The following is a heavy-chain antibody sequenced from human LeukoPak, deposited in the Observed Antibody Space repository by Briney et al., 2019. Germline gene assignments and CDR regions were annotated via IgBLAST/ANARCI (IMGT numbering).Heavy chain of an antibody. CDR1: GFTFSSYS. CDR3: ARDIWGYCSGGSCSPRGMDV. J-gene: IGHJ6*02. D-gene: IGHD2-15*01. V-gene: IGHV3-21*01. CDR2: ISSSSSYI. Sequence: GGSLRLSCAASGFTFSSYSMNWVRQAPGKGLEWVSSISSSSSYIYYADSMKGRFTISRDNAKNSLYLQMNSLRAEDTAVYYCARDIWGYCSGGSCSPRGMDVWGQGTTVTVSS.